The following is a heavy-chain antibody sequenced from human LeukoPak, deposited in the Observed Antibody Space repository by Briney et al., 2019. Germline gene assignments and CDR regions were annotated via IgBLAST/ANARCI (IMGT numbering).Heavy chain of an antibody. Sequence: GESLKISCEGSGYSFTSYWIAWVRQMPGKGLEWMVIIYPGDSDTRYRPSFQGQVTISADRSISTAYLQWSSLKASDTAMYYCARRDYGSGSYYFDYWGQGTLVTVSS. CDR1: GYSFTSYW. D-gene: IGHD3-10*01. CDR2: IYPGDSDT. J-gene: IGHJ4*02. CDR3: ARRDYGSGSYYFDY. V-gene: IGHV5-51*01.